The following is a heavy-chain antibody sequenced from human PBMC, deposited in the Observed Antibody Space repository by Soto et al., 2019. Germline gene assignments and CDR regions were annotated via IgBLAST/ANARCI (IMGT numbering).Heavy chain of an antibody. CDR3: ARDRDYCGGDCYPSNWFDP. CDR1: GYTFTSYY. J-gene: IGHJ5*02. V-gene: IGHV1-46*01. Sequence: AXVKVSCKASGYTFTSYYMHWVRQAPGQCLEWMVIINPSGGSTSYAQKFQGRVTMTRDTSTSTVYMELSSLRSEDTAVYYCARDRDYCGGDCYPSNWFDPWGQGTLVTVSS. CDR2: INPSGGST. D-gene: IGHD2-21*02.